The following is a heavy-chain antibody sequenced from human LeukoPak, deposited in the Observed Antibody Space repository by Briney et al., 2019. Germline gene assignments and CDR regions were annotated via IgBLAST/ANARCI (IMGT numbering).Heavy chain of an antibody. CDR2: ISYDGSNK. CDR3: AKVPYCGGDCYSAGDY. J-gene: IGHJ4*02. CDR1: GFTFSSYG. D-gene: IGHD2-21*02. V-gene: IGHV3-30*18. Sequence: GSLRLSCAASGFTFSSYGMHWVRQAPGKGLEWVAVISYDGSNKYYADSVKGRFTISRDNSKNTLYLQMNSLRAEDTAVYYCAKVPYCGGDCYSAGDYWGQGTLVTVSS.